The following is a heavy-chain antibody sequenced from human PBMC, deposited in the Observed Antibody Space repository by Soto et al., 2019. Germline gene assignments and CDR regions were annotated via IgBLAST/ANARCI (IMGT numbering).Heavy chain of an antibody. CDR2: ISSDGNTI. CDR3: AKSRGSGSYFNPSDAFDF. Sequence: PGGSLRLSCVASSLTFSSYGMHWVRQAPGKGLQWVAVISSDGNTIYYPDSVRGRFTISRDNSKNTLSLQMNSLRAEDTAVYYCAKSRGSGSYFNPSDAFDFWGQGTMVTVSS. J-gene: IGHJ3*01. V-gene: IGHV3-30*18. D-gene: IGHD3-10*01. CDR1: SLTFSSYG.